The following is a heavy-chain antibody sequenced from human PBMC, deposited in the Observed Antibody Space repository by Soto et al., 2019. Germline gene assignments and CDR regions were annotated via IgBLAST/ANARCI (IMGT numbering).Heavy chain of an antibody. J-gene: IGHJ5*02. Sequence: QVQLQQWGAGLLKPSETLSLTCAVYGGSFSGYYWSWIRQPPGKGLEWIGEINHSGRTNYNPSLKSRVTIPVDKSKNHFSLKLSSVTAADTAVYYWARGQGPYGSGSFRWFDPWGQGTLVTVSS. CDR3: ARGQGPYGSGSFRWFDP. CDR2: INHSGRT. D-gene: IGHD3-10*01. V-gene: IGHV4-34*01. CDR1: GGSFSGYY.